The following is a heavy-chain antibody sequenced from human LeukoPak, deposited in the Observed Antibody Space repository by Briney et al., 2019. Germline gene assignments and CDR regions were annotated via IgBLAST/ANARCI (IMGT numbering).Heavy chain of an antibody. CDR3: AREGDGRDRRYYYYGMDV. CDR1: GGSISSYY. J-gene: IGHJ6*02. V-gene: IGHV4-59*01. Sequence: SETLSLTCTVSGGSISSYYWSWIRQPPGKGLEWIGYIYYSGSTNYNPSLKSRVTISVDTSKNQFSLKLSSVTAADTAVYYCAREGDGRDRRYYYYGMDVWGQGTTVTVSS. D-gene: IGHD5-24*01. CDR2: IYYSGST.